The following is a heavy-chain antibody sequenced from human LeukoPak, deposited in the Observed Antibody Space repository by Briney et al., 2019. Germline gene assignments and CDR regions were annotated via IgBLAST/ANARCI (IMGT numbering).Heavy chain of an antibody. J-gene: IGHJ4*02. CDR2: INPSGGST. D-gene: IGHD3-22*01. Sequence: ASVKVSCKASGYTFTRYYMHWIRQAPGQGLEWMGMINPSGGSTTYAQKFQGRVTMTRDTSTSTVNMELSSLRSEDMAVYYCARVFYDSSGYPYFDYWGQGTLVTVSS. CDR1: GYTFTRYY. CDR3: ARVFYDSSGYPYFDY. V-gene: IGHV1-46*01.